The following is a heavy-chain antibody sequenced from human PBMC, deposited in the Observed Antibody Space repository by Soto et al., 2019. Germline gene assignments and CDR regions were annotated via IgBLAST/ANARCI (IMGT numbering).Heavy chain of an antibody. J-gene: IGHJ6*02. V-gene: IGHV3-9*01. CDR2: ISWDGNSI. D-gene: IGHD3-10*01. CDR1: GFTFDDYA. Sequence: SLRLSCAASGFTFDDYATHWVRQGPGKGLEWVSGISWDGNSIAYADSVQGRFTISRDNAKNSLFLQMNSLRDEDTALYYCAKENTVVRGIYNGMDVWGQGTTVTVSS. CDR3: AKENTVVRGIYNGMDV.